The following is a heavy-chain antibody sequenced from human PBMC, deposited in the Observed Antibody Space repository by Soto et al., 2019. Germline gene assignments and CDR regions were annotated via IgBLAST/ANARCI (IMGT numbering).Heavy chain of an antibody. J-gene: IGHJ6*02. CDR3: ARHSRISDLIAVARPKDYYYGMDV. CDR1: GGSISSSSYY. D-gene: IGHD6-19*01. CDR2: IYYSGST. Sequence: SETLSLTCTVSGGSISSSSYYWGWIRQPPGKGLEWIGSIYYSGSTYYNPSLKSRVTISVDTSKNQFSLKLSSVTAADTAVYYCARHSRISDLIAVARPKDYYYGMDVWGQGTTVTVSS. V-gene: IGHV4-39*01.